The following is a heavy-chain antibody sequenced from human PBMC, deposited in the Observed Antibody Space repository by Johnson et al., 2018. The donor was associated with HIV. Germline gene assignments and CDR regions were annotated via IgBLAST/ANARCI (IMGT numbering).Heavy chain of an antibody. CDR3: AKDVGVGKVWLDAFDI. V-gene: IGHV3-9*01. Sequence: VQLVESGGGLVQPGRSLRLSCAASGFTFDDYAMHWVRQAPGKGLAWVSGISWNSGSIGYADSVKGRFTISRDNAKNSLYLHKNRLRAEDPVLYYCAKDVGVGKVWLDAFDIWGQGTMVTVSS. D-gene: IGHD3-16*01. J-gene: IGHJ3*02. CDR2: ISWNSGSI. CDR1: GFTFDDYA.